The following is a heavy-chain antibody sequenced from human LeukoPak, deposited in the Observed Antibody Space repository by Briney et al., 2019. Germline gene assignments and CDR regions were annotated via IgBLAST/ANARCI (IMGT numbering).Heavy chain of an antibody. CDR2: ISHSGST. V-gene: IGHV4-38-2*01. J-gene: IGHJ4*02. Sequence: PSETLSLTCVVSGYSINSGYSWDWIRQPPGKGLEWIGSISHSGSTYYNPSLKSRVTISVDTSKNQFSLKLSSVTAADTAVYYCARAGGYSGSYYEFDYWGQGTLVTVSS. D-gene: IGHD1-26*01. CDR3: ARAGGYSGSYYEFDY. CDR1: GYSINSGYS.